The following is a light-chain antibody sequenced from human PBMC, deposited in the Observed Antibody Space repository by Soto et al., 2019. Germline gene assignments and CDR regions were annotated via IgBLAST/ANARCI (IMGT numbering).Light chain of an antibody. CDR3: QVWDTGRDHVV. CDR1: SIGDKR. Sequence: SYELTQSPSLSVAPGQTASFTCGGNSIGDKRVHWYQHKPGQAPVLVIFSDTVRPSGIPGRFSGSNSGFTATLTISRVEAGDEADYYCQVWDTGRDHVVFGGGTKLTVL. V-gene: IGLV3-21*04. CDR2: SDT. J-gene: IGLJ3*02.